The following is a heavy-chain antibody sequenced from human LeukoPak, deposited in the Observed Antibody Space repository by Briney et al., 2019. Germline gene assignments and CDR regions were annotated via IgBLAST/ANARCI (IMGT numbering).Heavy chain of an antibody. CDR3: ASRGALVVYDWFDP. Sequence: SVKVSCKASGGTFSSYAISWVRQAPGQGLEWMGGIIPIFGTANYAQKFQGRVTITADESTSTAYMELSSLRSEDTAVYYCASRGALVVYDWFDPWGQGTLVTVSS. CDR1: GGTFSSYA. D-gene: IGHD3-10*01. CDR2: IIPIFGTA. V-gene: IGHV1-69*13. J-gene: IGHJ5*02.